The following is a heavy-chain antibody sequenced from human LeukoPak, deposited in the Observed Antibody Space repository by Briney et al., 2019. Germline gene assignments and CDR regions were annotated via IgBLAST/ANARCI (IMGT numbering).Heavy chain of an antibody. D-gene: IGHD5-12*01. CDR3: ASSTSPYSGYEIDRGFDP. Sequence: GASVKVSCKASGGTFSSYAISWVRQAPGQGLEWMGGIIPIFGTANYAQKFQGRVTITTDEPTSTAYMELSSLRSEDTAVYYCASSTSPYSGYEIDRGFDPWGQGTLVTVSS. CDR1: GGTFSSYA. J-gene: IGHJ5*02. CDR2: IIPIFGTA. V-gene: IGHV1-69*05.